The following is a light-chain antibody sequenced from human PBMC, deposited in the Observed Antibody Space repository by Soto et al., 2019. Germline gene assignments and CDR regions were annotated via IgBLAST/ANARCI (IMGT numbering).Light chain of an antibody. Sequence: DIVLTHSPATLSLSPGERATLSCRASQSIGLTIAWYQHKPGQAPRLLIFAASQRATGIPARFSGSGSGTEYTLSISSLEPDDFAVYYCQQCTDRPPRTFGGGTKVEIK. CDR1: QSIGLT. CDR3: QQCTDRPPRT. CDR2: AAS. V-gene: IGKV3-11*01. J-gene: IGKJ4*02.